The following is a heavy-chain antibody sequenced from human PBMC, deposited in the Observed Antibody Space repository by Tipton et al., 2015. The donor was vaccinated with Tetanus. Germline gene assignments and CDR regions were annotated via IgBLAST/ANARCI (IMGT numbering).Heavy chain of an antibody. V-gene: IGHV3-23*01. Sequence: SLRLSCAASGFTFSSYAMSWVRQAPGKGLERVSTISGDGDNTYYADSVKGRFTISRDNSKTTLYLQMNSLRAEDTAVYYCTKWIYDLLTGYSVAFFDYWGQGTLVTVSS. D-gene: IGHD3-9*01. CDR3: TKWIYDLLTGYSVAFFDY. J-gene: IGHJ4*02. CDR1: GFTFSSYA. CDR2: ISGDGDNT.